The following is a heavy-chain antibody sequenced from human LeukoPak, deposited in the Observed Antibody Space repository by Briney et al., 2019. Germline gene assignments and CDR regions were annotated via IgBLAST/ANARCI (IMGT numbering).Heavy chain of an antibody. V-gene: IGHV3-23*01. CDR2: ISGSDGST. CDR3: AKATGDGYSYGYGDY. CDR1: GFTFSSYA. D-gene: IGHD5-18*01. Sequence: GGSLRLSCVASGFTFSSYAMNWVRQAPGKGLEWVSTISGSDGSTYFADPVKGRFTISRDNAKNSLYLQMNSLRAEDTALYYCAKATGDGYSYGYGDYWGQGTLVTVSS. J-gene: IGHJ4*02.